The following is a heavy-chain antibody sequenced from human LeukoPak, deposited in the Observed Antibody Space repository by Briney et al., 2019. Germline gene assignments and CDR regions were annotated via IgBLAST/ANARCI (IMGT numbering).Heavy chain of an antibody. CDR1: GFTFSSYG. J-gene: IGHJ6*03. V-gene: IGHV3-30*02. D-gene: IGHD4-11*01. CDR2: IRYDGSNK. Sequence: QPGGSLRLSCAASGFTFSSYGMHWVRQAPGKGLEWVAFIRYDGSNKYYADSVKGRFTISRGNSKNTLYLQMNSLRAEDTAVYYCAKVMTTVTTPYYYYYYYMDVWGKGTTVTVSS. CDR3: AKVMTTVTTPYYYYYYYMDV.